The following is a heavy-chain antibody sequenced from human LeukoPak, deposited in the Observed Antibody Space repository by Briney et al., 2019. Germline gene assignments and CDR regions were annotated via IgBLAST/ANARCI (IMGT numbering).Heavy chain of an antibody. CDR2: IYYSGST. D-gene: IGHD5-18*01. Sequence: SETLSLTCTVSGGSISSYYWSWIRQPPGKGLEWIGYIYYSGSTNYNPSLKSRVTISVDTSKNQFSLKLSSVTAADTAVYYCARGGYSYGYGRTFDYWGQGTLVTVSS. J-gene: IGHJ4*02. V-gene: IGHV4-59*01. CDR3: ARGGYSYGYGRTFDY. CDR1: GGSISSYY.